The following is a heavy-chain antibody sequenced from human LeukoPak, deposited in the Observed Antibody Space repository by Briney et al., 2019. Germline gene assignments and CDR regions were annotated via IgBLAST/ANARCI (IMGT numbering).Heavy chain of an antibody. Sequence: PSETLSLTCAVYGGSFSGYYWSWIRQPPGKGLEWIGEITHSGSTYYNPSLKSRVTISVDTSKNQFSLKLSSVTAADTAVYYCARYYYGSGSYYEPPQKWGQGTLVTVSS. CDR1: GGSFSGYY. CDR3: ARYYYGSGSYYEPPQK. CDR2: ITHSGST. V-gene: IGHV4-34*01. J-gene: IGHJ4*02. D-gene: IGHD3-10*01.